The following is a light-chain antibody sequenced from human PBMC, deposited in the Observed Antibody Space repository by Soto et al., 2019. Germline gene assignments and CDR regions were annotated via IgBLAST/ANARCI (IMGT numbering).Light chain of an antibody. Sequence: QSVLTPPPSVSAAPGQRVTISCSGSTSNIGYNFVSWYLQFPGAAPKLLIFENDKRVSGTPDRFSGSKSGTSGTLAITGLQTGDEADSYCATWESSLSIAVFGGGTQLTVL. CDR3: ATWESSLSIAV. CDR2: END. J-gene: IGLJ2*01. V-gene: IGLV1-51*02. CDR1: TSNIGYNF.